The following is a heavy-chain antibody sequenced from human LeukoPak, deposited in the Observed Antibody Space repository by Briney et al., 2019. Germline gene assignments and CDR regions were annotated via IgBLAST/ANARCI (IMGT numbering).Heavy chain of an antibody. D-gene: IGHD1-26*01. CDR3: ATDSVGGSYYQHFDY. V-gene: IGHV1-24*01. CDR1: GYTLTELS. J-gene: IGHJ4*02. Sequence: ASVKVSCKVSGYTLTELSMHWVRQAPGKGLEWMGGFDPEDGETIYAQKFQGRVTMTEDTSTDTAYMELSSLRSEDTAVYYCATDSVGGSYYQHFDYWGQGTLVTVSS. CDR2: FDPEDGET.